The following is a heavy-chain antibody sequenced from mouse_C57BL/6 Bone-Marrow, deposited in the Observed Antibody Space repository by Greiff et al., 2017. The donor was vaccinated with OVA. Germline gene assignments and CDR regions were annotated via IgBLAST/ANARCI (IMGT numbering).Heavy chain of an antibody. J-gene: IGHJ4*01. CDR1: GFSFNTYA. CDR3: VRHLSSLCYAMDY. D-gene: IGHD6-1*01. CDR2: IRSKSNNYAT. V-gene: IGHV10-1*01. Sequence: EVKLQESGGGLVQPKGSLKLSCAASGFSFNTYAMNWVRQAPGKGLECVARIRSKSNNYATYYADSVKDRFTISRDDSESMLYLQMNNLKTEDTAMYYCVRHLSSLCYAMDYWGQGTSVTVSS.